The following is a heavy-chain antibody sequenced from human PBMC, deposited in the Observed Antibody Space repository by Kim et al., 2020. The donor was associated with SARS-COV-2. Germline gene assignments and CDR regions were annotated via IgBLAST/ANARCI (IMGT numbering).Heavy chain of an antibody. J-gene: IGHJ6*02. CDR1: GFNLDDYI. V-gene: IGHV3-43*01. CDR2: ISWDGTKS. D-gene: IGHD3-16*01. CDR3: AKAPLGRYGMDL. Sequence: GGSLRLSCAASGFNLDDYIMHWVRQVPGNGLQWVSLISWDGTKSFYADSVKGRFTISRDNSKNSLYLQMNSLRSEDSALYYCAKAPLGRYGMDLWGQGTTVTVSS.